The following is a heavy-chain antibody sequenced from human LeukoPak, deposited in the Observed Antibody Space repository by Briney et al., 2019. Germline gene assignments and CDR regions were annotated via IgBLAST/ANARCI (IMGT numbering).Heavy chain of an antibody. J-gene: IGHJ4*02. CDR1: GYTFTSYG. D-gene: IGHD6-6*01. CDR2: IIPIFGTA. V-gene: IGHV1-69*05. CDR3: ASGGYSSSSYFDY. Sequence: ASVKVSCKASGYTFTSYGISWVRQAPGQGLEWMGRIIPIFGTANYAQKFQGRVTITTDESTSTAYMELSSLRSEDTAVYYCASGGYSSSSYFDYWGQGTLVTVSS.